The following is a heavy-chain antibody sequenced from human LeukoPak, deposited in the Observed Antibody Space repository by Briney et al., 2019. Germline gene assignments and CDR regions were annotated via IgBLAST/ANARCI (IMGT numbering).Heavy chain of an antibody. CDR2: ISSSSSYI. CDR3: ARAGGGYSYGFGY. Sequence: GSLRLSCAASGFTFSSYSMNWVRQAPGKGLEWVSSISSSSSYIYYADSVKGRFTISRDNAKNSLYLQMNSLRAEDTAVYYCARAGGGYSYGFGYWGQGTLVTVSS. V-gene: IGHV3-21*01. D-gene: IGHD5-18*01. J-gene: IGHJ4*02. CDR1: GFTFSSYS.